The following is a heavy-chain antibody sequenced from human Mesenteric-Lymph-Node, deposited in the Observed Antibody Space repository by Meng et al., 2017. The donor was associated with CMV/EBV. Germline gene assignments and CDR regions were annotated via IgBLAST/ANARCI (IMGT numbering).Heavy chain of an antibody. CDR3: AGARGGNRDDYFDY. J-gene: IGHJ4*02. Sequence: SSGSISSGGYFWHWIRQHPGKGLEWIGYIYYSGSTYYSPSLKSRVTISVDTSKNQFSLKLSSVTAADTAVYCCAGARGGNRDDYFDYWGQGTLVTVSS. D-gene: IGHD4-23*01. CDR2: IYYSGST. CDR1: SGSISSGGYF. V-gene: IGHV4-31*02.